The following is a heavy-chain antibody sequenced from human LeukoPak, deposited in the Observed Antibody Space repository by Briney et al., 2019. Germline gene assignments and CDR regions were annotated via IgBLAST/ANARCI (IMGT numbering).Heavy chain of an antibody. CDR2: INNDGSGT. CDR3: ARERYQPLSAAFDY. J-gene: IGHJ4*02. Sequence: GGSLRLSCAASGFTFSSYLMHWVRQVPGKGLVWVARINNDGSGTDYADSVKGRFTISRANANSTLYLQMKSLRAEDTAVYYCARERYQPLSAAFDYCGQGTLVTVSS. CDR1: GFTFSSYL. D-gene: IGHD2-2*01. V-gene: IGHV3-74*01.